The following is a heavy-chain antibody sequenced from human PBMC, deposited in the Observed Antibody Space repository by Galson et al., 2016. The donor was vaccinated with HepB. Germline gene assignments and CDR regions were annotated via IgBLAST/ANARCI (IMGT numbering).Heavy chain of an antibody. Sequence: SLRLSCAASGLTFSSFAMTWVRQAPGKGLDWVSGITGSGGTIFYADSVKGRFTISRDNSKNTLFLQMNSLRAEDTAVYYCVKFKGSGSHYHYSMDVWGKGTAFIVSS. CDR2: ITGSGGTI. CDR3: VKFKGSGSHYHYSMDV. V-gene: IGHV3-23*01. D-gene: IGHD1-26*01. J-gene: IGHJ6*03. CDR1: GLTFSSFA.